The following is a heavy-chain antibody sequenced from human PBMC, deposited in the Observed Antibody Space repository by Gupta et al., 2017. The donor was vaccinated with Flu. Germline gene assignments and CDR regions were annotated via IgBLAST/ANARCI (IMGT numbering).Heavy chain of an antibody. D-gene: IGHD3-22*01. CDR3: ARDLAYYSDLRGFSGDDY. J-gene: IGHJ4*02. V-gene: IGHV1-69*06. Sequence: VQLVQSGAEVKKPESSVKVSCKATGGTLDSYAINWVRQDRGQGLEWMGGIIPIFGTPNYAQKFQGRLTITADKSTSTVYMELSRLRSEDTAVYFCARDLAYYSDLRGFSGDDYWGQGTLVTVSS. CDR1: GGTLDSYA. CDR2: IIPIFGTP.